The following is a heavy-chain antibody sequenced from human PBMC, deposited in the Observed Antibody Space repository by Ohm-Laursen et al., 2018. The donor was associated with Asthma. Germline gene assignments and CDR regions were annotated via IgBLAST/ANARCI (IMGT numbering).Heavy chain of an antibody. Sequence: SLRLSCAASGFTFDDYAMHWVRQAPGKGLEWVANTNEDGSEIYYVDSVKGRFTISRDNAKNSLYLQMNSLRVEDTAVYYCARCHKKVDHEGAYWGQGILVTASS. CDR3: ARCHKKVDHEGAY. D-gene: IGHD1-14*01. CDR2: TNEDGSEI. J-gene: IGHJ4*02. V-gene: IGHV3-7*01. CDR1: GFTFDDYA.